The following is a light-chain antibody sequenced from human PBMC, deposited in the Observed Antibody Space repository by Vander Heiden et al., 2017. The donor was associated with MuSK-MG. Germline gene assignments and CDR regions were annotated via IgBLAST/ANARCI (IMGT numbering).Light chain of an antibody. J-gene: IGLJ2*01. Sequence: QSALTQPASTSASSGQSITISCTGTSSDVGCHNYVSWYQQHPGTAPKLMSYEVSNRPSGVSNRFSGSNSGNTASLTISGLQAEDEGDYYCSSYPTSDTLEVRFGGVPHLTGL. CDR1: SSDVGCHNY. CDR2: EVS. V-gene: IGLV2-14*01. CDR3: SSYPTSDTLEVR.